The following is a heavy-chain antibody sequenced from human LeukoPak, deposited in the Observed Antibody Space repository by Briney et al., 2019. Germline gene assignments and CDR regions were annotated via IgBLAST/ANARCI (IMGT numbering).Heavy chain of an antibody. Sequence: TSETLSLTPTLSRGSISSTSYYSGWVRQPPGNGLEWIVNIYYSGSTTYNPSLKSRVTISVDTSKNQFSLRLSSVTAADTALYYCARAMSGSYLVYYFDYWGQGTLVTVSS. V-gene: IGHV4-39*01. CDR3: ARAMSGSYLVYYFDY. CDR2: IYYSGST. J-gene: IGHJ4*02. CDR1: RGSISSTSYY. D-gene: IGHD1-26*01.